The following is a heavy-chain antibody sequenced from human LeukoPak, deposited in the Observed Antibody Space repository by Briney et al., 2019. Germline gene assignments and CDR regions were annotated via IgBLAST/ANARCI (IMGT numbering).Heavy chain of an antibody. CDR1: GFAFSNYG. V-gene: IGHV3-30*02. CDR2: VRNDESNE. D-gene: IGHD6-19*01. J-gene: IGHJ3*01. CDR3: SFSLGYNSGPGGAFDF. Sequence: GGSLRLSCAASGFAFSNYGMHWVRQAPGKGLEWVAFVRNDESNEYYAESVRGRFTISRDNSKKTVYLQMNSLRAEDTALYYCSFSLGYNSGPGGAFDFWGQGTMVTVSS.